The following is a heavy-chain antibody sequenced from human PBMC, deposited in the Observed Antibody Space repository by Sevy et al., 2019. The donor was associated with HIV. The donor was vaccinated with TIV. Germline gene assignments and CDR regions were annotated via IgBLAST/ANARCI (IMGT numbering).Heavy chain of an antibody. D-gene: IGHD3-3*01. CDR3: VRGTTFYDFWTGGDY. CDR1: GYTFTNYA. J-gene: IGHJ4*02. V-gene: IGHV1-18*01. CDR2: ISGFNGDT. Sequence: ASVKVSCKASGYTFTNYAISWVRQAPGQGLERMGWISGFNGDTKNAEKFQGRFTMTTDTSTKTAYMDLRSLRSDDTAVYYCVRGTTFYDFWTGGDYWGQGTLVTVSS.